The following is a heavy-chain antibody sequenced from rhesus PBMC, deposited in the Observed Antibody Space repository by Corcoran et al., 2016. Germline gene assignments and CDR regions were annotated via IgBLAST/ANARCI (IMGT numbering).Heavy chain of an antibody. Sequence: QLQLQESGPGLVKPSETLSVTCAVSGGSISSSYWSWIRQAPGKGLEWIGYIYGSGSSTNYNPSLKSRFTISTDTSKNQFSLKLSSVTAADTAVFYCARRRGSWNYFDYWGQGVLVTVSS. CDR2: IYGSGSST. CDR3: ARRRGSWNYFDY. V-gene: IGHV4-169*01. CDR1: GGSISSSY. J-gene: IGHJ4*01. D-gene: IGHD6-25*01.